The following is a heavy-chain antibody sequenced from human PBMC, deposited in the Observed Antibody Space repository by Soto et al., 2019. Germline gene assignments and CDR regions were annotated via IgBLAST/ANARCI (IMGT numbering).Heavy chain of an antibody. CDR1: GFTFSSYG. Sequence: ILSCAASGFTFSSYGMHWVRQAPGKGLEWVAVISYDGSNKYYADSVKGRFTISRDNSKNTLYLQMNSLRAEDTAVYYCAKDSALDYWGQGXLVTVSS. D-gene: IGHD6-25*01. V-gene: IGHV3-30*18. J-gene: IGHJ4*02. CDR2: ISYDGSNK. CDR3: AKDSALDY.